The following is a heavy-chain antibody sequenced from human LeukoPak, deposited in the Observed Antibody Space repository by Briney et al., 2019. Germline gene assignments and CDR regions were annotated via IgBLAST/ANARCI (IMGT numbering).Heavy chain of an antibody. V-gene: IGHV3-74*01. CDR1: GFTFSDYW. J-gene: IGHJ4*02. CDR3: ARDGYNFRAFDY. CDR2: INSEGSRT. D-gene: IGHD5-24*01. Sequence: GGSLRLSCAASGFTFSDYWMHWVRQGPGKGLVWVSRINSEGSRTTYADSVEGRFTISRDNAKNTVYLDMNSLGAEDTAVYYCARDGYNFRAFDYWGQGTLVSVTS.